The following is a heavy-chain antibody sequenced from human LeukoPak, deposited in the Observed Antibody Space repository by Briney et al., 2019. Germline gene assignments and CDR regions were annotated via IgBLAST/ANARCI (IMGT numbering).Heavy chain of an antibody. J-gene: IGHJ6*03. Sequence: GEPPRLSCAASGFTFSSYAMIGVRQAPGKGLEWVSAISGSGGRTYCADSVKGRFTISRDNSKNTLTLQMNSLRAEDTAVYYCAKDSKDGAFLKQLWLSYYYYMDVWGKGTTVTVSS. CDR2: ISGSGGRT. CDR1: GFTFSSYA. V-gene: IGHV3-23*01. CDR3: AKDSKDGAFLKQLWLSYYYYMDV. D-gene: IGHD5-18*01.